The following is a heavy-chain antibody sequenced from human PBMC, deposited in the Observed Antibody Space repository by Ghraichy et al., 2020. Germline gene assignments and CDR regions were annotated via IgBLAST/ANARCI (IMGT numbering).Heavy chain of an antibody. CDR3: ASSYSSSWYDGPDNWFDP. Sequence: SQTLSLTCTVSGGSISSSSYYWGWIRQPPGKGLEWIGSIYYSGSTYYNPSLKSRVTISVDTSKHQFSLKLSSVTAADTAVYYCASSYSSSWYDGPDNWFDPWGQGTLVTVSS. CDR2: IYYSGST. J-gene: IGHJ5*02. V-gene: IGHV4-39*01. D-gene: IGHD6-13*01. CDR1: GGSISSSSYY.